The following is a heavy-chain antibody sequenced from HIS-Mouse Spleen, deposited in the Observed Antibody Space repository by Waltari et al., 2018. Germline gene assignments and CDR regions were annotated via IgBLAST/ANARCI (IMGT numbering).Heavy chain of an antibody. CDR2: IYSGGST. CDR1: GSTVGSNY. J-gene: IGHJ2*01. V-gene: IGHV3-53*01. Sequence: EVQLVESGGGLIQPGGSLRLSCAASGSTVGSNYMSWVRQAPGKGLEWVSVIYSGGSTYYADSVKGRFTISRDNSKNTLYLQMNSLRAEDTAVYYCARGGLAAAGWYFDLWGRGTLVTVSS. D-gene: IGHD6-13*01. CDR3: ARGGLAAAGWYFDL.